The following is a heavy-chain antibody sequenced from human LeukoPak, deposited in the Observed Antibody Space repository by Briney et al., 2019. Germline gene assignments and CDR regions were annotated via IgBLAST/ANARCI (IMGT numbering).Heavy chain of an antibody. J-gene: IGHJ3*02. Sequence: GGSLRLSCAASGFTFSSYAMNWVRQAPGKGLEWVSSISSSSSYIYYADSVKGRFTISRDNAKNSLYLQMNSLRAEDTAVYYCASKPTTRAFDIWGQGTMVTVSS. D-gene: IGHD1-14*01. CDR3: ASKPTTRAFDI. CDR2: ISSSSSYI. CDR1: GFTFSSYA. V-gene: IGHV3-21*01.